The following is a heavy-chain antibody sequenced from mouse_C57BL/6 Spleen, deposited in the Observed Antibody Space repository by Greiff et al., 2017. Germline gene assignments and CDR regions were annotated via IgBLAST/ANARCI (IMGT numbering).Heavy chain of an antibody. CDR1: GYTFTDYY. V-gene: IGHV1-75*01. Sequence: VKLVESGPELVKPGASVKISCKASGYTFTDYYINWVKQRPGQGLEWIGWIFPGSGSTYYNEKFKGKATLTVDKSSSTAYMLLSSLTSEDSAVYFCARGITTVVARGYAMDYWGQGTSVTVSS. CDR3: ARGITTVVARGYAMDY. J-gene: IGHJ4*01. CDR2: IFPGSGST. D-gene: IGHD1-1*01.